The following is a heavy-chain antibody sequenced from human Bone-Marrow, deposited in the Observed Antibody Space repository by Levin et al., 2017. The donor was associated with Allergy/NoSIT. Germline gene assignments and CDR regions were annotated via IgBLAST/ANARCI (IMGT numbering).Heavy chain of an antibody. J-gene: IGHJ4*02. CDR2: ISYDGSNK. Sequence: LSLTCAASGFTFSSYGMHWVRQAPGKGLEWVAVISYDGSNKYYADSVKGRFTISRDNSKNTLYLQMNSLRAEDTAVYYCAKVPDSSGWYYFDYWGQGTLVTVSS. CDR3: AKVPDSSGWYYFDY. CDR1: GFTFSSYG. D-gene: IGHD6-19*01. V-gene: IGHV3-30*18.